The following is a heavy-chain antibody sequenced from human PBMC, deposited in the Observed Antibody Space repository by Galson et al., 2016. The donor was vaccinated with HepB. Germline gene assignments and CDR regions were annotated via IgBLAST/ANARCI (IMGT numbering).Heavy chain of an antibody. D-gene: IGHD3-16*02. CDR1: GFPFSSYM. Sequence: SLRLSCAASGFPFSSYMMHWVRQAPGKGLVWVTRINSDGSTTIYADSVKGRFTISRDNAKNTVYLQMNSLRAEDTAVYYCARLGRYTGWDSVYWGQGTLVTVSS. CDR2: INSDGSTT. CDR3: ARLGRYTGWDSVY. V-gene: IGHV3-74*01. J-gene: IGHJ4*02.